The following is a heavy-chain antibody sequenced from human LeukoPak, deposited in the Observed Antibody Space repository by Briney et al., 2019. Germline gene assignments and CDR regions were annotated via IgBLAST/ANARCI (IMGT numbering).Heavy chain of an antibody. CDR3: ARAGYSSSWYYYYYYMDV. CDR1: GYTFTGYY. D-gene: IGHD6-13*01. J-gene: IGHJ6*03. Sequence: ASVNVSCKASGYTFTGYYMHWVRQAPGQGLEWMGWINPNSGGTNYAQKFQGRVTMTRDTSISTAYMELSRLRSDDTAVYYCARAGYSSSWYYYYYYMDVWGKGTTVTVSS. CDR2: INPNSGGT. V-gene: IGHV1-2*02.